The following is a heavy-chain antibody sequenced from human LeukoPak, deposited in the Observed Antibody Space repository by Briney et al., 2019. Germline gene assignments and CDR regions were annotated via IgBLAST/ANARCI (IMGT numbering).Heavy chain of an antibody. Sequence: PGGSLRLSCAASGFTFDDYAMHWVRQAPGKGLEWVSGISWNSGSIGYADSVKGRFTISRDNAKNSLYLQMNSLRPEDTALYYCAKVRGSYFDFDYWGQGTLVTVSS. J-gene: IGHJ4*02. CDR2: ISWNSGSI. CDR3: AKVRGSYFDFDY. D-gene: IGHD1-26*01. V-gene: IGHV3-9*01. CDR1: GFTFDDYA.